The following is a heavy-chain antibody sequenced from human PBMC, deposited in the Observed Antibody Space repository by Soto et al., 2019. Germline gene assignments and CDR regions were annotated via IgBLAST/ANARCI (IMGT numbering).Heavy chain of an antibody. V-gene: IGHV1-24*01. CDR2: FDPEDGET. CDR1: GYTLTELS. J-gene: IGHJ5*02. CDR3: ATDPLLDSSVNWFDP. D-gene: IGHD6-25*01. Sequence: ASVKVSCKVSGYTLTELSMHWVRQAPGKGLEWMGGFDPEDGETIYAQKFQGRVTMTEDAFTDTAYMELSSLRSEDTAVYYCATDPLLDSSVNWFDPWGQGTLVTVSS.